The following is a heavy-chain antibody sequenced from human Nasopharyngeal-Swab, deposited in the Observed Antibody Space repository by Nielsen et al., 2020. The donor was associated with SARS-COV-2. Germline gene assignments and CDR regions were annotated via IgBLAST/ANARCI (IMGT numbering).Heavy chain of an antibody. CDR2: INWNSGNI. D-gene: IGHD3-3*01. Sequence: SLKISCVASGYSFRTYGMSWVRQAPGKGLEWVSSINWNSGNIDYADSVKGRFTVSRDNAKNSLYLQMNSLRAEDTALYHCAKGLLFAGVVSYNRHYSYALHVWGQGTTVTVSS. V-gene: IGHV3-9*01. J-gene: IGHJ6*02. CDR3: AKGLLFAGVVSYNRHYSYALHV. CDR1: GYSFRTYG.